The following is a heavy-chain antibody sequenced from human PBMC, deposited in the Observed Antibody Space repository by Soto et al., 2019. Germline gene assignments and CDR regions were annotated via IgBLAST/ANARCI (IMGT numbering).Heavy chain of an antibody. D-gene: IGHD3-9*01. Sequence: GASVKVSCKASGFTFTSSAVQWVRQARGQRLEWIGWIVVGSGNTNYAQKFQERVTTTRDMSTSTAYMELSSLRSEDTAVYYCAADPYYDILTGYNPRHADAFDIWGQGTMVTVSS. V-gene: IGHV1-58*01. CDR1: GFTFTSSA. CDR3: AADPYYDILTGYNPRHADAFDI. CDR2: IVVGSGNT. J-gene: IGHJ3*02.